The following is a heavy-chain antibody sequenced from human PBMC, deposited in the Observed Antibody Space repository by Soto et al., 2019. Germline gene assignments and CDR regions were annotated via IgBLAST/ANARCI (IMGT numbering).Heavy chain of an antibody. CDR3: AKDGTGGPPYYFDY. CDR1: GFIFSNYG. J-gene: IGHJ4*02. CDR2: ISYDGSVK. V-gene: IGHV3-30*18. Sequence: QVQLVESGGGAVQPGRSLRLSCAASGFIFSNYGMHWVRQAPGKGLEWVTIISYDGSVKYYADSVKGRFTISRDNSKNTLYLKMKSLRAEDTDVYYCAKDGTGGPPYYFDYWGQGTLVTVSS. D-gene: IGHD2-8*02.